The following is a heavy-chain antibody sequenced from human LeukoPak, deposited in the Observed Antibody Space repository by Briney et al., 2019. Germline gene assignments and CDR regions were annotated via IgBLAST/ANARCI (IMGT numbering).Heavy chain of an antibody. D-gene: IGHD3/OR15-3a*01. CDR2: INPSGGST. CDR3: ARVDRYYYYMDV. CDR1: GYTFTSYY. Sequence: ASVKVSCKASGYTFTSYYIHWVRQAPGQGLEWMGIINPSGGSTSYAQKFQGGVTMTRDTSTSTVYMELSSLTSEDTAVYYCARVDRYYYYMDVWGKGTTVTVSS. V-gene: IGHV1-46*03. J-gene: IGHJ6*03.